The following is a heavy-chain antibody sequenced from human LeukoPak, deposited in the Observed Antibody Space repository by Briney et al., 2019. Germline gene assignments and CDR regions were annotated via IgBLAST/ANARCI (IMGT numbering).Heavy chain of an antibody. CDR2: TNHSGST. V-gene: IGHV4-34*01. D-gene: IGHD3-10*02. J-gene: IGHJ5*02. CDR1: GGSFSGYY. CDR3: ARLDYVRWFDP. Sequence: SETLSLTCAVYGGSFSGYYWSWIRQPPGKGLEWIGETNHSGSTNYSPSLKSRVTISVDTSKNQFSLKLSSVTAADTAVYYCARLDYVRWFDPWGQGTLVTVSS.